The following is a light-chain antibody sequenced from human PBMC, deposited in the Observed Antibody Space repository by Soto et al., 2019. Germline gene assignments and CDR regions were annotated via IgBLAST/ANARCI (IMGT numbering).Light chain of an antibody. CDR2: YDD. J-gene: IGLJ3*02. V-gene: IGLV1-36*01. Sequence: QSVLTQPPSVSEAPRQRVTISCSGSSSNIGNHAVNWFQQLPGKSPKLLIYYDDLLPSGVSDRFSASKSGSSASLAISGLQSEDEADYYCAEWDDSLNGWVFGGGTKRTVL. CDR3: AEWDDSLNGWV. CDR1: SSNIGNHA.